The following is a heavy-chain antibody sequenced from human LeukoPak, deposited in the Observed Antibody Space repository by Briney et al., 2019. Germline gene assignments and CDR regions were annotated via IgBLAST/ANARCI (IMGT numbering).Heavy chain of an antibody. J-gene: IGHJ4*02. CDR3: ARPELRSGKAPFDY. CDR1: GYTFTGYY. D-gene: IGHD2-15*01. CDR2: INPNSGGT. V-gene: IGHV1-2*02. Sequence: ASVKVSFKASGYTFTGYYMHWVRQAPGQGLEWMGWINPNSGGTNYAQKFQGRVTMTRDTSISTAYMELSRLRSDDTAVYYCARPELRSGKAPFDYWGQGTLVTVSS.